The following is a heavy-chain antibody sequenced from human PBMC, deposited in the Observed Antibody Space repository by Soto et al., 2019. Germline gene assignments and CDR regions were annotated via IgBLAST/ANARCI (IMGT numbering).Heavy chain of an antibody. Sequence: SETLSLTCAVYGGSFSGYYWSWIRQPPGKGLEWIGEINHSGSTNYNPSLKSRVTISVDTSKNQFSLKLSSVTAADTAVYYCARLPYYDFWSGYGQYYYYYMDVWGKGTTVTVSS. V-gene: IGHV4-34*01. CDR2: INHSGST. D-gene: IGHD3-3*01. CDR3: ARLPYYDFWSGYGQYYYYYMDV. J-gene: IGHJ6*03. CDR1: GGSFSGYY.